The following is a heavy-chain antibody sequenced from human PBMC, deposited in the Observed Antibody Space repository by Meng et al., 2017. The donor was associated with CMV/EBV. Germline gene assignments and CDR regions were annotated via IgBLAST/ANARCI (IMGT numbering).Heavy chain of an antibody. J-gene: IGHJ6*02. CDR2: IRYDGSNK. CDR1: GFTFSSYG. CDR3: AKEGSIRGGGYYYGMDV. V-gene: IGHV3-30*02. D-gene: IGHD3-16*01. Sequence: GGSLRLSCAASGFTFSSYGMHWVRQAPGKGLEWVAFIRYDGSNKYYADSVKGRFTISRDNSKNTLYLQMNSLRAEDTAVYYCAKEGSIRGGGYYYGMDVWGQGTTVTVSS.